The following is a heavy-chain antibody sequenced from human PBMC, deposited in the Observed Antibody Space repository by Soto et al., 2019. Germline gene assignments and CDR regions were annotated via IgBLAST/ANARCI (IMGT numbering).Heavy chain of an antibody. CDR3: AKDFLQHWGQDYYYGMDV. D-gene: IGHD7-27*01. V-gene: IGHV3-23*01. J-gene: IGHJ6*02. CDR1: GFLFTDYA. Sequence: EMQLLESGGGLVQLGGSLRLSCAASGFLFTDYAMTWVRQAPGKGLEWVSGLSGSGGDTYYADSVKGRFTVSRDNSRNTLYLQMNSLRAEDTAVYYCAKDFLQHWGQDYYYGMDVWGQGTTVTVSS. CDR2: LSGSGGDT.